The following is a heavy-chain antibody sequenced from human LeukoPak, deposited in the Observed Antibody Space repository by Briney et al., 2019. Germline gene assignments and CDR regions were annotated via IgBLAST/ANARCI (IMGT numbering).Heavy chain of an antibody. CDR2: IYPGDSDT. D-gene: IGHD3-3*01. J-gene: IGHJ3*02. V-gene: IGHV5-51*01. Sequence: GESLKISCKGSGYSFTSYWIGWVRQMPGKGPEWMGIIYPGDSDTRYSPSFQGQVTISADKSISTAYLQWSSLKASDTAMYYCAALSGIFGVLRAGGAFDIWGQGTMVTVSS. CDR3: AALSGIFGVLRAGGAFDI. CDR1: GYSFTSYW.